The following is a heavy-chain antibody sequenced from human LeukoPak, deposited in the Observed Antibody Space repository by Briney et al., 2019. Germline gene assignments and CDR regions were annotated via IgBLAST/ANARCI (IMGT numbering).Heavy chain of an antibody. Sequence: SETLSLTCTVSGGSISSYYWSWIRQPPGKGLEWIGEINHSGSTNYNPSLKSRVTISVDTSKNQFSLKLSSVTAADTAVYYCATDSSGYYPRYWGQGTLVTVSS. D-gene: IGHD3-22*01. J-gene: IGHJ4*02. CDR2: INHSGST. CDR3: ATDSSGYYPRY. V-gene: IGHV4-34*01. CDR1: GGSISSYY.